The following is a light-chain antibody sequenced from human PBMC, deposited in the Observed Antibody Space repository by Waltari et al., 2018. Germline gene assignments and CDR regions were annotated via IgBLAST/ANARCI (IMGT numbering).Light chain of an antibody. V-gene: IGKV4-1*01. Sequence: DIVITQSSDSLAVSLGERATINCKSSQSVLSNYDNKNYLAWFHQKPGQPPKLLISWASTRESGVPDRFSGSGSGTDFTLTISSLQAEDVAVYYCQQYYGIPLAFGGGTKVEIK. CDR1: QSVLSNYDNKNY. CDR3: QQYYGIPLA. CDR2: WAS. J-gene: IGKJ4*01.